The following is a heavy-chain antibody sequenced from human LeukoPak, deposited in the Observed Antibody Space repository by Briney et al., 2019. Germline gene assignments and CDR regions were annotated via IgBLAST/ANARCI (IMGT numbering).Heavy chain of an antibody. J-gene: IGHJ4*02. CDR3: ARPNYYGSGSYFDY. V-gene: IGHV1-18*01. CDR2: ISSYNGNT. Sequence: ASVKVSCKASGYTFTSYGLSWVRQAPGQGLEWMGWISSYNGNTNYAQKLQGRVTMTTDTSTSTAYMELRSLRSDDTAVYYCARPNYYGSGSYFDYWGQGTLVTVSS. D-gene: IGHD3-10*01. CDR1: GYTFTSYG.